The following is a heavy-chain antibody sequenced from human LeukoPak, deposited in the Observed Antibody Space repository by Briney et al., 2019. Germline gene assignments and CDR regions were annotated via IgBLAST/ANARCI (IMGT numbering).Heavy chain of an antibody. D-gene: IGHD1-1*01. J-gene: IGHJ3*02. CDR2: ISYDGSNK. V-gene: IGHV3-30*04. CDR1: GFTFSSYA. CDR3: ARALGPNWNDDSAFDI. Sequence: PGRSLRLSCAASGFTFSSYAMHWVRQAPGKGLEWVAVISYDGSNKYYADSVKGRFTISRDNSKNTLYLQMNSLRAEDTAVYYCARALGPNWNDDSAFDIWGQGTMVTVSS.